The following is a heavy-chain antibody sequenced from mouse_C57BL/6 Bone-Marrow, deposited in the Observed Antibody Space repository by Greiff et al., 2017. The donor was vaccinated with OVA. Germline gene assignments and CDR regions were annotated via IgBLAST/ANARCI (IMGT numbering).Heavy chain of an antibody. V-gene: IGHV1-76*01. D-gene: IGHD2-4*01. CDR3: ARMRDYDEAMDY. Sequence: VHLVESGAELVRPGASVKLSCKASGYTFTDYYINWVKQRPGQGLEWIARIYPGSGNTYYNEKFKGKATLTAEKSSSTAYMQLSSLTSEDSAVYFCARMRDYDEAMDYWGQGTSVTVSS. CDR1: GYTFTDYY. CDR2: IYPGSGNT. J-gene: IGHJ4*01.